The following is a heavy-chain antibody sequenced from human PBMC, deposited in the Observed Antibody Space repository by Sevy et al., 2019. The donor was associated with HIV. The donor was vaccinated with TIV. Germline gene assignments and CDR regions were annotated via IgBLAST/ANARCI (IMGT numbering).Heavy chain of an antibody. CDR2: LNWDSGSV. CDR1: GFTFDDFA. Sequence: GGSLRLSCAASGFTFDDFAMHWVRQVPGKGLEWVSGLNWDSGSVAYADSVKSRFTISRDNAKNALFLQMNSLRAEDTALYYCAKDIGATGIAVVANWGQGIQVTVSS. J-gene: IGHJ4*02. CDR3: AKDIGATGIAVVAN. V-gene: IGHV3-9*01. D-gene: IGHD6-19*01.